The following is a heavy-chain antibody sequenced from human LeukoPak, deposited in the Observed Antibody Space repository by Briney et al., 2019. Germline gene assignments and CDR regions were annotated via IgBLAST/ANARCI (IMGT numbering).Heavy chain of an antibody. J-gene: IGHJ5*02. V-gene: IGHV4-61*02. CDR2: IYTRAST. D-gene: IGHD5-18*01. Sequence: SETLSLTCTVSGGSISSGSYYWSWIRQPAGKGLEWIGRIYTRASTNYNPSLKSRVTISVDTSKNQFSLKLSSVTAADTAVYYCARDQDGGYSFNWFDPWGQGTLVTVSS. CDR3: ARDQDGGYSFNWFDP. CDR1: GGSISSGSYY.